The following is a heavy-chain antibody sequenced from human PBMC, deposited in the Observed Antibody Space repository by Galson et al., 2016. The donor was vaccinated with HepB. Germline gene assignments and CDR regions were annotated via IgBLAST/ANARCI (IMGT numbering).Heavy chain of an antibody. D-gene: IGHD3-10*01. CDR2: ISSASGIK. V-gene: IGHV3-48*04. CDR1: GFIFNTYG. CDR3: ARNMYGAATNYIGDVFDI. Sequence: SLRLSCADSGFIFNTYGMNWVRQAPGKGLEWVSYISSASGIKYYADSVKGRFTISRDNARHSLYLEMNSLRAEDTAMYYCARNMYGAATNYIGDVFDIWGQGTMVTVSS. J-gene: IGHJ3*02.